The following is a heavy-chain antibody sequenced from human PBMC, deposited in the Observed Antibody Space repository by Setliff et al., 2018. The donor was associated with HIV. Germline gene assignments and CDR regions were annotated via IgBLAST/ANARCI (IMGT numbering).Heavy chain of an antibody. Sequence: SETLSLTCAVYGASFSDYSWSWIRQPPGKGLEWIGEINHSGSTNYNPSLKTRVTISVDTSKNQFSLKLTSVTAADTAVYYCAKSPGFTGYGGSGWGQGTLVTVPQ. J-gene: IGHJ4*02. V-gene: IGHV4-34*01. CDR1: GASFSDYS. D-gene: IGHD5-12*01. CDR3: AKSPGFTGYGGSG. CDR2: INHSGST.